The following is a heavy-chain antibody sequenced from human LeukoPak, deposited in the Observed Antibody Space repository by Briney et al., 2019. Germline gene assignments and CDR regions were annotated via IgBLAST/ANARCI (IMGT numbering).Heavy chain of an antibody. Sequence: ASVKVSCKASGYTFTSYGISWVRQAPGQWLEWMGWISAYNGNTNYAQKLQGRVTMTTDTSTSTAYMELRSLRSDNTAVYFQAKDGIRYFDWLLSWFDPWGQGTLVTVSS. V-gene: IGHV1-18*01. J-gene: IGHJ5*02. CDR1: GYTFTSYG. D-gene: IGHD3-9*01. CDR3: AKDGIRYFDWLLSWFDP. CDR2: ISAYNGNT.